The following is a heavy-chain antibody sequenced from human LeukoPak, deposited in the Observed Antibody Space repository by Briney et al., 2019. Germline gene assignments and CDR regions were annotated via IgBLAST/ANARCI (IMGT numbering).Heavy chain of an antibody. CDR2: ISNSGRII. D-gene: IGHD4-23*01. Sequence: GESLKISCVASGFTFTSYSMNWVRQAPGKGLEWVSYISNSGRIIYYADSVKGRFTISRDNAKNSLFLQMNSLRDEDTALYYCARDSDYGGNDFDYRGQGTLVTVSS. CDR3: ARDSDYGGNDFDY. CDR1: GFTFTSYS. J-gene: IGHJ4*02. V-gene: IGHV3-48*02.